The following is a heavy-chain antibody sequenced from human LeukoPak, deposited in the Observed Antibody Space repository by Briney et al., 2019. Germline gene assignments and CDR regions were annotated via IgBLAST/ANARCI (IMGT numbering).Heavy chain of an antibody. CDR2: IRYDGSNK. Sequence: PGGSLSLSCAASGCTFSSYGMHWVRQAPGKGLEWVAVIRYDGSNKYYADSVKGRFTITRDNSKNTLYLQMNSLRAEDTAVYYCAKDYKDDFWSGYPDFDYWGQGTLVTVSS. D-gene: IGHD3-3*01. V-gene: IGHV3-30*02. J-gene: IGHJ4*02. CDR3: AKDYKDDFWSGYPDFDY. CDR1: GCTFSSYG.